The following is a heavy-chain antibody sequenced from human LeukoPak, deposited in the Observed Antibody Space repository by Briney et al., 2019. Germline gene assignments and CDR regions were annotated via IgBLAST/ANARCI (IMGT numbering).Heavy chain of an antibody. CDR2: IRSKTYGGTT. CDR1: GFTFGDYA. V-gene: IGHV3-49*04. Sequence: PGGSLRLSCTASGFTFGDYAMSWVRQAPGKGLEWVGFIRSKTYGGTTEYAASVKGRFTISRDDSKSIAYLQMNSLKTEDTAVYYCTRDQTPYYWGQGTLVTVSS. CDR3: TRDQTPYY. J-gene: IGHJ4*02.